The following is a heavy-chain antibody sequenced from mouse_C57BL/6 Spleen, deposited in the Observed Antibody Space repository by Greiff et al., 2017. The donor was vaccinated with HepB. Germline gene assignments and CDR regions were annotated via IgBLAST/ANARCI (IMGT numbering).Heavy chain of an antibody. V-gene: IGHV1-54*01. CDR1: GYAFTNYL. D-gene: IGHD1-1*01. J-gene: IGHJ2*01. CDR3: ARSPITTGVATDY. Sequence: VKLMESGAELVRPGTSVKVSCKASGYAFTNYLIAWVKQRPGQGLEWVGVINPGRGGTTYHEKFKGKATLTADKSSSTASMQRSSLTSEDSAVYCGARSPITTGVATDYWGQGTTLTVAS. CDR2: INPGRGGT.